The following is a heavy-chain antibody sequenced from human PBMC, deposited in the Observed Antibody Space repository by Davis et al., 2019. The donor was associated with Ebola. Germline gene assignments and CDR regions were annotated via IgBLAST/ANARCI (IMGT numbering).Heavy chain of an antibody. CDR1: GFSFSSYS. J-gene: IGHJ3*02. D-gene: IGHD6-25*01. CDR2: ISTSGEYI. CDR3: ARGAATVQREDVLDI. V-gene: IGHV3-21*01. Sequence: PGGSLRLSCAVSGFSFSSYSMNWVRQAPGKGLEWISSISTSGEYIYYAGSMKGRFSISRDNAKNSLYLQMNSLRADDTALYYCARGAATVQREDVLDIWGQGTMVTVSS.